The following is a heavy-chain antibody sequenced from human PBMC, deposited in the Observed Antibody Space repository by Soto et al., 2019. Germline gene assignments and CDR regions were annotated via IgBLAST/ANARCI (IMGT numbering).Heavy chain of an antibody. CDR1: GFTFSGSA. V-gene: IGHV3-73*02. Sequence: EVQLVESGGGLVQPGGSLKLSCAASGFTFSGSAMHWVRQASGKGLEWVGRIRSKANSYATAYAASVKGRFTISRDDSKNAAYLQMNSLKTEDTAVYYCLGHYYDSSGSYYYYGMDVWGQGTTVTVSS. D-gene: IGHD3-22*01. J-gene: IGHJ6*02. CDR3: LGHYYDSSGSYYYYGMDV. CDR2: IRSKANSYAT.